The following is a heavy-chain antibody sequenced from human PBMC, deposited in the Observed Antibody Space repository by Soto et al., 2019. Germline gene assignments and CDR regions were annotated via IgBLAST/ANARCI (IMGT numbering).Heavy chain of an antibody. V-gene: IGHV4-31*03. J-gene: IGHJ4*02. CDR2: IYYSGSI. CDR1: GGSISSGGYY. D-gene: IGHD4-17*01. Sequence: PSETLSLTCTVSGGSISSGGYYWSRIRQHPGKSLEWIGYIYYSGSIYYNPSLKSRVTISVDTSKNQFALKLSSVTAADTAVYYCASYRRPYGGREMGTDYWGQGTLVTVSS. CDR3: ASYRRPYGGREMGTDY.